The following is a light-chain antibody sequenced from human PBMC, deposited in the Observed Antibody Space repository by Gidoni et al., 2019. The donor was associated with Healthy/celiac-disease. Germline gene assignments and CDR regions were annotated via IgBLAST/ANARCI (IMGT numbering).Light chain of an antibody. J-gene: IGKJ1*01. Sequence: DIVMTQSQDSLAVSLGERATINCKSSQSVLYSSNNKNYLAWYQQKPGQPPKLLIYWASTRESGVPDRFSGSGSGTDFTLTISSLQADDVAVYYCQQYYSTPRTFGQGTKVEIK. V-gene: IGKV4-1*01. CDR1: QSVLYSSNNKNY. CDR3: QQYYSTPRT. CDR2: WAS.